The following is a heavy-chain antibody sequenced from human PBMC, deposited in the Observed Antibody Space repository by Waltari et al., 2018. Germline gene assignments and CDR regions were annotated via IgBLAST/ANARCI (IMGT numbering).Heavy chain of an antibody. CDR3: TRGRGARN. J-gene: IGHJ4*02. V-gene: IGHV4-4*02. CDR1: GGSISTNNW. CDR2: IHHTGGT. Sequence: QVQLQQSGPGLVKPSGTLSLTCTVSGGSISTNNWWNWVRQSPGKGLEWIGEIHHTGGTNYHPSLRSRVTISVDKSNNQFSLKLTSVTAADTAVYYGTRGRGARNWGQGTLVTVSS.